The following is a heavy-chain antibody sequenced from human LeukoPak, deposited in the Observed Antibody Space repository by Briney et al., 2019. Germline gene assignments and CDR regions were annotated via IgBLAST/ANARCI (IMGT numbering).Heavy chain of an antibody. CDR2: IYHSGST. V-gene: IGHV4-38-2*02. CDR1: GYSISSGYY. Sequence: PSETLSLTCTVSGYSISSGYYWGWIRQPPGKGLEWIGSIYHSGSTYYNPSLKSRVTIPVDTSKNQFSLKLSSVTAADTAVYYCARVAQEVWFGELLDYWGQGTLVTVSS. CDR3: ARVAQEVWFGELLDY. D-gene: IGHD3-10*01. J-gene: IGHJ4*02.